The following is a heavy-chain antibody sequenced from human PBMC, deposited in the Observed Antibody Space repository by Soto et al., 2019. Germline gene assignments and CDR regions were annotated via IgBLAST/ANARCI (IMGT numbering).Heavy chain of an antibody. V-gene: IGHV1-46*03. D-gene: IGHD4-17*01. Sequence: ASVKVSCKASGYTFTSDYMHWVRQAPGQGLEWMGIINPSGGSTSYAQKFQGRVTMTRDTSTSTVYMELSSLRSEDTAVYYCARVSGNYGDYDDPPLFDYWGQGTLVTVSS. J-gene: IGHJ4*02. CDR1: GYTFTSDY. CDR2: INPSGGST. CDR3: ARVSGNYGDYDDPPLFDY.